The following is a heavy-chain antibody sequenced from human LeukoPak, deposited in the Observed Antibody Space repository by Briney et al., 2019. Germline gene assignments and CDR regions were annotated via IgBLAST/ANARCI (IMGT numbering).Heavy chain of an antibody. V-gene: IGHV5-51*01. CDR1: GYSFTSYW. D-gene: IGHD2-2*01. CDR2: IYPGDSDT. CDR3: ARHLQGCSSTSCPFDY. J-gene: IGHJ4*02. Sequence: GESLKISCKGSGYSFTSYWIGWVRQMPGKGLEWMGIIYPGDSDTGYSPSFQGQVTISADKSISTAYLQWSSLKASDTAMYYCARHLQGCSSTSCPFDYWGQGTLVTVSS.